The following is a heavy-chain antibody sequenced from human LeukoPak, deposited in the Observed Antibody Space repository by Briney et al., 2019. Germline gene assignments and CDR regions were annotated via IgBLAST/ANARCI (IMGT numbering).Heavy chain of an antibody. CDR1: GITVNNYG. CDR2: ISGSGGST. J-gene: IGHJ5*02. CDR3: AKSVVVISVTPNWFDP. V-gene: IGHV3-23*01. Sequence: GGSLRLSCAASGITVNNYGMTWVRQAPGKGLEWVSSISGSGGSTYYADSVKGRFTISRDNSKNTLFLQMSRLRAEDTAVYYCAKSVVVISVTPNWFDPWGQGGLVTVSS. D-gene: IGHD2-21*01.